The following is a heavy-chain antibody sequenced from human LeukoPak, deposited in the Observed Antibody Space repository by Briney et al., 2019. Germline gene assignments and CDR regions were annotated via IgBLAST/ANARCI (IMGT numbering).Heavy chain of an antibody. Sequence: GSLRLSCAASGFTFSSYSMNWVRQPPGEGLEWIASVYSTGNTFYNPSLKSGVTISVDTSKNQFSLRLSAVTAADTAVYYCARDLNRRGEFDYWGQGTPVTVSS. CDR2: VYSTGNT. CDR1: GFTFSSYS. CDR3: ARDLNRRGEFDY. V-gene: IGHV4-39*07. J-gene: IGHJ4*02. D-gene: IGHD3-10*01.